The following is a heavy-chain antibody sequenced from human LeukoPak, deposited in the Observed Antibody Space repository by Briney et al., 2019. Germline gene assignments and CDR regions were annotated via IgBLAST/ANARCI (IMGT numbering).Heavy chain of an antibody. V-gene: IGHV3-23*01. CDR1: GFTFSSSA. CDR2: ISVSGGAT. CDR3: ARLVVITKDFDS. J-gene: IGHJ4*02. D-gene: IGHD3-22*01. Sequence: PGGSLRLSCAASGFTFSSSAMNWVRQAPGKGLEWVSVISVSGGATYYADSVKGRFTISRDNSKNTVYLQMNSLRAEDTAVYYCARLVVITKDFDSWGQGTLVTVSS.